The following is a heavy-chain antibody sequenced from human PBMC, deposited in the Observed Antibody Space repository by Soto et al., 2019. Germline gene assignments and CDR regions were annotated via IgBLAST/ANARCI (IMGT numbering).Heavy chain of an antibody. V-gene: IGHV6-1*01. D-gene: IGHD2-2*02. CDR1: GDSVSSNSAA. J-gene: IGHJ6*02. Sequence: SQTLSLTCAISGDSVSSNSAAWNWIRQSPSRGLEWLGRTYYRSKWYNDYAVSVKSRITINTDTSKNQFSLQLNSVTPEDTAVYYCARAGGNCSSTSCYKYIYYYYGMDVCGQGTTVIVSS. CDR2: TYYRSKWYN. CDR3: ARAGGNCSSTSCYKYIYYYYGMDV.